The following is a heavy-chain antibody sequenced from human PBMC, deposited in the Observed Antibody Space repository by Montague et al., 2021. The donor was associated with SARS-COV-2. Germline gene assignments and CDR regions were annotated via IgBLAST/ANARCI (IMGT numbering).Heavy chain of an antibody. CDR3: ARDFGESRDH. Sequence: SLRLSCAASGFTVSSNYMSWVRQAPGKGLEWVSLIYSSGRTSYADSVKGRFTMSRDNSKNTLYLQMNNLRAEDTAVYYCARDFGESRDHWGQGTLVTVSS. CDR2: IYSSGRT. J-gene: IGHJ4*02. D-gene: IGHD3-10*01. V-gene: IGHV3-53*01. CDR1: GFTVSSNY.